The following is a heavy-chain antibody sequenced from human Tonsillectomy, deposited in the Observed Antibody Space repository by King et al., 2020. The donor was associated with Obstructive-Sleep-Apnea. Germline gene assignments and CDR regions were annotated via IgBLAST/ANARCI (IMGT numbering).Heavy chain of an antibody. D-gene: IGHD2-2*01. CDR1: GGTFSSYA. CDR2: IIPILGLA. Sequence: QLVQSGAAVKKPGSSVKVSCKASGGTFSSYAISWWRQAPGRGLEWMGSIIPILGLANYAQNFQGRVTITEDKTTSTAYMELSSLMSEDTAVYSCARASYCSSTSCYAGDYYYYGMDVWGQGTTVTVSS. CDR3: ARASYCSSTSCYAGDYYYYGMDV. V-gene: IGHV1-69*04. J-gene: IGHJ6*02.